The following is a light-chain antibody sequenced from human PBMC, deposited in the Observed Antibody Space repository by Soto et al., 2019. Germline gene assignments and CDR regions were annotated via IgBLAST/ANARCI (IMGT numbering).Light chain of an antibody. Sequence: EIVMTQSPATLSVSPGERATLSCRASQSVFSSLAWYQQRPGQAPRLLIYGSATRATGIPDRFSGSGSGTEFTLTISSLEPEDFAVYYCHQRQSWPRTFGQGTKVDI. V-gene: IGKV3-15*01. CDR3: HQRQSWPRT. CDR2: GSA. J-gene: IGKJ1*01. CDR1: QSVFSS.